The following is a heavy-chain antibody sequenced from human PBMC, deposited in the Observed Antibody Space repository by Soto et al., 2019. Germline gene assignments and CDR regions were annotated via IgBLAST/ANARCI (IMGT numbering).Heavy chain of an antibody. J-gene: IGHJ6*02. Sequence: SETLSLTCTVSGGSISSGDYYWSWIRQPPGKGLEWIGYIYYSGSTCYNPSLKSRVTISVDTSKNQFSLKLSSVTAADTAVYYCAKEPVSITIFGVNGMDVWGQGTTVTVSS. D-gene: IGHD3-3*01. CDR3: AKEPVSITIFGVNGMDV. CDR1: GGSISSGDYY. CDR2: IYYSGST. V-gene: IGHV4-30-4*01.